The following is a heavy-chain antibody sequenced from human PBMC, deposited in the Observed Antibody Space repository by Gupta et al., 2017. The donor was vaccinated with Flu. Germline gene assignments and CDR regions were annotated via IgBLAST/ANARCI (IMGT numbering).Heavy chain of an antibody. J-gene: IGHJ4*02. D-gene: IGHD3-22*01. CDR3: VKTVVHYYGDD. CDR1: GFTFSRNA. Sequence: EVQLLESGGGFVQPGGSLRLSCAASGFTFSRNAMNWVRQAPGKGLEWVSTTFSGSGDGTDYADSVKGRFTVSRDNSRNTLYLQMNILRAEDTAVYYCVKTVVHYYGDDWGQGTLVTVSS. CDR2: TFSGSGDGT. V-gene: IGHV3-23*01.